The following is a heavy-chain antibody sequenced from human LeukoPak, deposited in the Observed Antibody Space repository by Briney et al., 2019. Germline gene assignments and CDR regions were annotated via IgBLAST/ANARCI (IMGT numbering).Heavy chain of an antibody. J-gene: IGHJ4*02. Sequence: GESLKISCKGSGYRFNAYYIAWVRQMPGKGLEWMRIIYPGDSETRYSPSFQGQVTISADRSINTAFLQWSSLQASDTAIYYCARQCMVSRLYYLDSWGQGTLVTVSS. V-gene: IGHV5-51*01. CDR3: ARQCMVSRLYYLDS. D-gene: IGHD2-8*01. CDR1: GYRFNAYY. CDR2: IYPGDSET.